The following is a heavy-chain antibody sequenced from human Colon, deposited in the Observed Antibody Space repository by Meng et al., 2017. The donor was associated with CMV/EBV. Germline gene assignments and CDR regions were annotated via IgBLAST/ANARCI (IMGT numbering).Heavy chain of an antibody. D-gene: IGHD3-10*01. Sequence: SETLSLTCTVSGGSISSSSYYWGWIRQPPGKGLEWLGNACYGVTTYYNPSLKSRVTISLDTSKNQFSLKLDSVTAADTAVYYCARRVSGSSFRDYWGQGTLVTVSS. V-gene: IGHV4-39*01. CDR2: ACYGVTT. J-gene: IGHJ4*02. CDR3: ARRVSGSSFRDY. CDR1: GGSISSSSYY.